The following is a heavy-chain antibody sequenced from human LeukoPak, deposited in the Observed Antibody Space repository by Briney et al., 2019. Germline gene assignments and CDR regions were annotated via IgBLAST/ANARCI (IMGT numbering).Heavy chain of an antibody. CDR1: GFTFDDYA. J-gene: IGHJ6*02. CDR2: ISWNSGSI. CDR3: ARDQLRRWFGELLYYYGMDV. Sequence: GRSLRLSCAASGFTFDDYAMHRVRQAPGKGLEWVSGISWNSGSIGYADSVKGRFTISRDNAKNSLYLQMNSLRAEDTALYYCARDQLRRWFGELLYYYGMDVWGQGTTVTVSS. V-gene: IGHV3-9*01. D-gene: IGHD3-10*01.